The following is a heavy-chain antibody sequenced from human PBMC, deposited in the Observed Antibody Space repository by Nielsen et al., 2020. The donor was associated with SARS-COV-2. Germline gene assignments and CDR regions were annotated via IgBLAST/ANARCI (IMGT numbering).Heavy chain of an antibody. V-gene: IGHV3-30-3*01. Sequence: GESLKISCAASGFTFSSYAMHWVRQAPGKGLEWVAVISYDGSNKYYADSVKGRFTISRDNSKNTLYLQMNSLRAEDTAVYYCARDDGSGWDKYYYYGMDVWGQGTTVTVSS. D-gene: IGHD6-19*01. J-gene: IGHJ6*02. CDR3: ARDDGSGWDKYYYYGMDV. CDR2: ISYDGSNK. CDR1: GFTFSSYA.